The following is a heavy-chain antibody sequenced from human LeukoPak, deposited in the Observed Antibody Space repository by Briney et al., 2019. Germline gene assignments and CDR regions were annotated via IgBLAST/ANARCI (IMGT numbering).Heavy chain of an antibody. CDR3: ARDPGSGSYHRYFQH. V-gene: IGHV3-30-3*01. Sequence: PGGSLILCCAASGFTFSSYAMHWVRQAPGKGLEWVAVISYDGSNKYYADSVKGRFTISRDNSKNTLYLQMNSLRAEDTAVYYCARDPGSGSYHRYFQHWGQGTLVTVSS. CDR1: GFTFSSYA. J-gene: IGHJ1*01. D-gene: IGHD1-26*01. CDR2: ISYDGSNK.